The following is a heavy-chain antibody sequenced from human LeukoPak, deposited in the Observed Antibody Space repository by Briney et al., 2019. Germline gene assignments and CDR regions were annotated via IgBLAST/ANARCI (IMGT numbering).Heavy chain of an antibody. Sequence: GGSLRLSCAASGFTFNTYWMSWVRQAPGKGLEWVANIKLDGSEKNYVDSVRGRFTISRDNAKNSLYLQMNSLRAEDTAVYYCARGGWSSDPWGQGTLVTVSS. J-gene: IGHJ5*02. CDR2: IKLDGSEK. V-gene: IGHV3-7*01. CDR1: GFTFNTYW. CDR3: ARGGWSSDP.